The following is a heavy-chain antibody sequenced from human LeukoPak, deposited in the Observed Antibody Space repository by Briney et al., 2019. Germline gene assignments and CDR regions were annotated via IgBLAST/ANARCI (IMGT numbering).Heavy chain of an antibody. D-gene: IGHD6-19*01. CDR3: ARHTIAPYTGIAVLGDFDY. CDR1: GYSISSGYY. Sequence: KPSETLSLTCAVPGYSISSGYYWGWIRQPPGTGLEWIGSIYHSGSTYYNPSLKSRVTISVDTSKNQFSLKLSSVTAADTAVYYCARHTIAPYTGIAVLGDFDYWGQGTLVTVSS. CDR2: IYHSGST. V-gene: IGHV4-38-2*01. J-gene: IGHJ4*02.